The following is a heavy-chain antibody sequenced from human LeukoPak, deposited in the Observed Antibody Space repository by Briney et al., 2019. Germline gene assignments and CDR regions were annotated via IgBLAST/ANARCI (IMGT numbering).Heavy chain of an antibody. Sequence: ASVKVSCKASGYTFTGYYMHWVRQAPGQGLEWMGWINPNSGGTNYAQKFQGRVTMTRDTSISTAYMGLSRLRSDDTAVYYCARDLEPYGSGSYNYFDYWGQGTLVTVSS. D-gene: IGHD3-10*01. J-gene: IGHJ4*02. CDR3: ARDLEPYGSGSYNYFDY. CDR2: INPNSGGT. V-gene: IGHV1-2*02. CDR1: GYTFTGYY.